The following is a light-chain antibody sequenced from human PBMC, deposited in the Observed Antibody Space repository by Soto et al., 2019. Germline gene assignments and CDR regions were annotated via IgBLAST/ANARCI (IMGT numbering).Light chain of an antibody. Sequence: QSVLTQPASVSGSPGQSITVSCTGTSSDIGSYNYVSWYQQYPGKAPKLIIYEVNNRPSGVSNRFSASKSGNTASLSISGLQAEDEADYYCASFTTTSTRVFGTGTKVTVL. CDR1: SSDIGSYNY. CDR2: EVN. CDR3: ASFTTTSTRV. J-gene: IGLJ1*01. V-gene: IGLV2-14*01.